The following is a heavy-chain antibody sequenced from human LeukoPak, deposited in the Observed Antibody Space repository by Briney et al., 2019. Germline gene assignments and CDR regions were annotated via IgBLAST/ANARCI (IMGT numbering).Heavy chain of an antibody. V-gene: IGHV3-23*01. CDR3: AKEGYCYDSSGYYLDY. D-gene: IGHD3-22*01. CDR2: ISGSGGST. Sequence: GGSLRLSCAASGFTFSSYAMSWVRQAPGKGLEWVSAISGSGGSTYYADSVKGRFTISRDNSKNTLYLQMNSLRAEDTAVYYCAKEGYCYDSSGYYLDYWGQGTLVTVSS. J-gene: IGHJ4*02. CDR1: GFTFSSYA.